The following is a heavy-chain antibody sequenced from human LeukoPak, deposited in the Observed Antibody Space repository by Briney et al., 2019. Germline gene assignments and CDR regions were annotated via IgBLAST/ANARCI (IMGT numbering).Heavy chain of an antibody. CDR2: INYDGSQT. CDR1: GFVFKNYW. Sequence: GGSLRLSCAASGFVFKNYWMSWVRQAPGMGLEWLANINYDGSQTYHVDSVKGRFTISRDNAKNSLYLQMNSLRAEDTAVYYCAKDVRLKTVTTRYFDYWGQGTLVTVSS. V-gene: IGHV3-7*03. CDR3: AKDVRLKTVTTRYFDY. D-gene: IGHD4-17*01. J-gene: IGHJ4*02.